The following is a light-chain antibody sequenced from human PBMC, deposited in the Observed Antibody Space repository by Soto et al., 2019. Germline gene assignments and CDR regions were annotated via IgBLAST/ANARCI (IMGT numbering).Light chain of an antibody. J-gene: IGKJ1*01. CDR3: QQANVFPPT. CDR1: QGVSSW. CDR2: EAS. V-gene: IGKV1-12*01. Sequence: DIQMTQSPSFVSASVGDRVTISCRASQGVSSWLAWYQVKPGRAPKLLIYEASSLETGVPSRFSGSGSGADFTLTITSLQPEDLETYYCQQANVFPPTFGQGTKVEIK.